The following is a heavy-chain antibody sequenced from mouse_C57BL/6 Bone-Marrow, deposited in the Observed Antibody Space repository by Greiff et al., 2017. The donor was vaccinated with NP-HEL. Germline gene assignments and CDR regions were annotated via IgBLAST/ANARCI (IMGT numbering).Heavy chain of an antibody. J-gene: IGHJ1*03. CDR2: ISYDGSN. CDR1: GYSITSGYY. D-gene: IGHD1-1*01. Sequence: VQLQQSGPGLVKPSQSLSLPCSVTGYSITSGYYWNWIRQFPGNKLEWMGYISYDGSNNYNPSLKNRISITRDTSKNQFFLKLNSVTTEDTATYYCARDYYGSSYEYFDVWGTGTTVTVSS. CDR3: ARDYYGSSYEYFDV. V-gene: IGHV3-6*01.